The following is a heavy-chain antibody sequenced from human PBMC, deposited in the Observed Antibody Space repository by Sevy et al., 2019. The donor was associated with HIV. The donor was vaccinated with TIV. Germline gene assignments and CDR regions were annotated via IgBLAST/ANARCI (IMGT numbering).Heavy chain of an antibody. D-gene: IGHD2-15*01. CDR2: ISSSSNYI. V-gene: IGHV3-21*01. CDR1: GFTFSSYS. Sequence: GGSLRLSCAASGFTFSSYSMNWVRQAPGKGLEWVSPISSSSNYIYYADSVKGRFTISRDNAKNSLYLQMNSLRAEDTAVYYCARDQREGDCSGGSCYSDAFDIWGQGTMVTVSS. CDR3: ARDQREGDCSGGSCYSDAFDI. J-gene: IGHJ3*02.